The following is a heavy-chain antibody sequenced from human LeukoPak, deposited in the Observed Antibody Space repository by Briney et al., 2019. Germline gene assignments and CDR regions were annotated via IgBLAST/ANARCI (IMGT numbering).Heavy chain of an antibody. Sequence: GGSLRLSCAASGFTFSSYSMNWVRQAPGKGLEWVAVISYDGSNKYYADSVKGRFTISRDNSKNTLYLQMNSLRAEDTAVYYCASHYYDSSGYYFDYWGQGTLVTVSS. CDR3: ASHYYDSSGYYFDY. D-gene: IGHD3-22*01. V-gene: IGHV3-30*03. CDR1: GFTFSSYS. CDR2: ISYDGSNK. J-gene: IGHJ4*02.